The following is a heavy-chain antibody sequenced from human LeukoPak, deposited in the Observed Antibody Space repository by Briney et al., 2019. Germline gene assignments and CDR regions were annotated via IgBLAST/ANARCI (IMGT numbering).Heavy chain of an antibody. CDR2: IYHSGST. Sequence: PSETLSLTCTVSGYSISSGYYWGWIRQPPGKGLEWIGSIYHSGSTYYNPSLKSRVTISVDTSKNQFSLKLSSVTAADTAVYYCALSGDYEGNWFDPWGQGTLVTVSS. V-gene: IGHV4-38-2*02. D-gene: IGHD4-17*01. CDR3: ALSGDYEGNWFDP. J-gene: IGHJ5*02. CDR1: GYSISSGYY.